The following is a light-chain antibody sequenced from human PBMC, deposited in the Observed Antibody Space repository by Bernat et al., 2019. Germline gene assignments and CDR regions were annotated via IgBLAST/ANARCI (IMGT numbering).Light chain of an antibody. CDR2: DVS. CDR1: SSDVGGYNS. Sequence: QSALTQPRSVSGSPGQSVTISCTGTSSDVGGYNSFSWYQQHPGKAPKLMVYDVSKGPSGVPDRFSGSKSGNTASLTISGLQAEDEADYYCCSYAGSYIRYVFGTGTKVTVL. J-gene: IGLJ1*01. V-gene: IGLV2-11*01. CDR3: CSYAGSYIRYV.